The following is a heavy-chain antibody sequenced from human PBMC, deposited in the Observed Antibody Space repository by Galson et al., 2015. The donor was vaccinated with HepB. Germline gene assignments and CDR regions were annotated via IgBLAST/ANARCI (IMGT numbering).Heavy chain of an antibody. CDR3: ARGVYDFWSGYYAFDY. D-gene: IGHD3-3*01. J-gene: IGHJ4*02. V-gene: IGHV3-33*01. CDR1: GFTFSSYG. CDR2: IWYDGSNK. Sequence: SLRLSCAASGFTFSSYGMHWVRQAPGKGLEWVAVIWYDGSNKYYADSVKGRFSNSRDNSKNTLYLQMNSLRAEDTAVYYCARGVYDFWSGYYAFDYWGQGTLVTVSS.